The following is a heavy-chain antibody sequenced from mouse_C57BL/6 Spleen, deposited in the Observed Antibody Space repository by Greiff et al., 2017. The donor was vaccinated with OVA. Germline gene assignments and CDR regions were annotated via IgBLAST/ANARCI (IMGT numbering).Heavy chain of an antibody. V-gene: IGHV1-81*01. Sequence: VQLQQSGPELVKPGASVKISCKASGYTFTSYGISWVKQRTGQGLEWIGEISPRSGNTYYNEKFKGKATLTAYKSSSTAYMELRSLTSEDSAVYFCAREAAQAHYFDYWGQGTTLTVSS. CDR1: GYTFTSYG. CDR2: ISPRSGNT. D-gene: IGHD3-2*02. J-gene: IGHJ2*01. CDR3: AREAAQAHYFDY.